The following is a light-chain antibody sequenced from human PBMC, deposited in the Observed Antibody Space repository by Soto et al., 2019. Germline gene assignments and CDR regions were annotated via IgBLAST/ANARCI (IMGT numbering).Light chain of an antibody. CDR2: DAS. V-gene: IGKV3-11*01. CDR3: QQRSNWPRT. Sequence: EIVLTQSPATLSVSPGERATLSCRASQTVTSGYLAWYQQKPGQAPRLLIYDASNRATGIPARFSGSGSGTDFTLTISSLEPEDFAVYYCQQRSNWPRTFGPGTK. CDR1: QTVTSGY. J-gene: IGKJ3*01.